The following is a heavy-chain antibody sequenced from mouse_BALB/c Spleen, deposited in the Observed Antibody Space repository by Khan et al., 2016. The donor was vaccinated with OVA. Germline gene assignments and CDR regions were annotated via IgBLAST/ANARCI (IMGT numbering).Heavy chain of an antibody. Sequence: QVQLKESGAELARPGASVKLSCKASGYTFTSYWMQWVKQRPGQGLEWIGTIYPGDGDTRYTQKFKGKATLTADKSSSTAYMQLSSLASEDSAVYYCASGIPYYDAMDYWGQGTSVTVSS. V-gene: IGHV1-87*01. CDR1: GYTFTSYW. CDR3: ASGIPYYDAMDY. J-gene: IGHJ4*01. CDR2: IYPGDGDT.